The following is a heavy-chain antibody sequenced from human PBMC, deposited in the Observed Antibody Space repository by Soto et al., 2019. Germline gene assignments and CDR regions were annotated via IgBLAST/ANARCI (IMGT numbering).Heavy chain of an antibody. D-gene: IGHD3-10*01. CDR3: ARHKGHYYGSGSQWTGIDY. J-gene: IGHJ4*02. CDR2: IFPGDSDT. Sequence: GESLTISCQVSGYIFTNYWIGWVRQMPGKGLEWVGIIFPGDSDTRYSPSFQGQVTISADKSINTAYLQWSSLQASDTSMYYCARHKGHYYGSGSQWTGIDYWGQGTLVTVSS. V-gene: IGHV5-51*01. CDR1: GYIFTNYW.